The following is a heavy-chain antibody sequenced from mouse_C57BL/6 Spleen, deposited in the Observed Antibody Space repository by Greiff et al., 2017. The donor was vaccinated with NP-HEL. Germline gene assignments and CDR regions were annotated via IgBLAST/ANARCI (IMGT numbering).Heavy chain of an antibody. CDR2: IYPGDGDT. CDR1: GYAFSSYW. J-gene: IGHJ1*03. Sequence: VQLQQSGAELVKPGASVKISCKASGYAFSSYWMNWVKQRPGKGLEWIGQIYPGDGDTNYNGKFKGKATLTADKSSSTAYMQLSSLTSEDSAVYFCARRAYITTVVARYFDVWGTGTTVTVSS. CDR3: ARRAYITTVVARYFDV. V-gene: IGHV1-80*01. D-gene: IGHD1-1*01.